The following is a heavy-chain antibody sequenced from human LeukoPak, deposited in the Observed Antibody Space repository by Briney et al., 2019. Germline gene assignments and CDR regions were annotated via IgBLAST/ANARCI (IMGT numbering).Heavy chain of an antibody. CDR3: ARGDGYNSPRGPYLDY. Sequence: GGSLRLSCAASGFTVSSNYMSWVRQAPGKGPEWVSVIYSGGSTYYADSVKGRFTISRDNSKNTLYLQMNSLRAEDTAVCYCARGDGYNSPRGPYLDYWGQGTLVTVSS. V-gene: IGHV3-53*01. CDR1: GFTVSSNY. D-gene: IGHD5-24*01. J-gene: IGHJ4*02. CDR2: IYSGGST.